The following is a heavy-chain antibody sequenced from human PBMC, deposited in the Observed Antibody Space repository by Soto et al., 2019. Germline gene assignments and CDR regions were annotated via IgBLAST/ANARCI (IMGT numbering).Heavy chain of an antibody. J-gene: IGHJ4*02. V-gene: IGHV3-74*03. D-gene: IGHD2-2*01. CDR1: GFTFSSYW. CDR3: ARVETCSSTSCYSVFDY. CDR2: INSDGSST. Sequence: EVQLVESGGGLVQPGGSLRLSCAASGFTFSSYWMHWVRQVPGKGLVWVSRINSDGSSTTYADSVKGRFTISRDNAKNTRYLQMNSLRAEDTAVYYCARVETCSSTSCYSVFDYWCQGTLVTVSS.